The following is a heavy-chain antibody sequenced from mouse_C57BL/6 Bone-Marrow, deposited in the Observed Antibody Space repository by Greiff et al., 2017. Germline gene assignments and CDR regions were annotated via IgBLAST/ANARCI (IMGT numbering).Heavy chain of an antibody. V-gene: IGHV1-50*01. CDR3: ARTDRTVDY. J-gene: IGHJ2*01. Sequence: VQLQQPGAELVKPGASVKLSCKASGYTFTSYWMQWVKQRPGQGLEWIGEIDPSDSYTNYNQKFKGKATLTVDTSSSTAYMQLSSLTSEDSAVYYCARTDRTVDYWGQGTTLTVSS. CDR1: GYTFTSYW. D-gene: IGHD3-3*01. CDR2: IDPSDSYT.